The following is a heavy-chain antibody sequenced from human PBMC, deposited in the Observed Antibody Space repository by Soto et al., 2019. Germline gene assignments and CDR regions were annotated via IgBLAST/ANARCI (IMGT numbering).Heavy chain of an antibody. CDR3: AREDRGYCSGGSCYSENWFDP. CDR2: IYYSGST. Sequence: SETLSLTCTVSGGSISSYYWSWIRQPPGKGLEWIGYIYYSGSTNYNPSLKSRVTISVDTSKNQFSLKLSSVTAADTAVYYCAREDRGYCSGGSCYSENWFDPWGQGTLVTVS. CDR1: GGSISSYY. V-gene: IGHV4-59*01. J-gene: IGHJ5*02. D-gene: IGHD2-15*01.